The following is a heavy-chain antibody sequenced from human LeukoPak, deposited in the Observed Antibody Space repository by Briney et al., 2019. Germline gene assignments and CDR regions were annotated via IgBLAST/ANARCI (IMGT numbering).Heavy chain of an antibody. CDR3: AKEGWITIFGVVTPAGVDY. J-gene: IGHJ4*02. CDR1: GFTFSSYA. CDR2: ISGSGDIT. Sequence: PGGSLRLSCAASGFTFSSYAMIWVRQAPGKGLEWVSTISGSGDITYYADSVKGRFTLSRDNSKNTLWLQMNGLRAEDTAMYYCAKEGWITIFGVVTPAGVDYWGQGNLVTVSS. V-gene: IGHV3-23*01. D-gene: IGHD3-3*01.